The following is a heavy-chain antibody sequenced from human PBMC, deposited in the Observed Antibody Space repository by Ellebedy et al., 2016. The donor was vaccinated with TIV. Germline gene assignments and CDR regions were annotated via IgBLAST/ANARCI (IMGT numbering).Heavy chain of an antibody. CDR2: IYYSGST. Sequence: SETLSLXCTVSGGSISSSSYYWGWIRQPPGKGLEWIGSIYYSGSTYYNPSLKSRVTISVDTSKNQFSLKLSSVTAADTAVYYCARDIKIFTFDYWGQGTLVTVSS. CDR3: ARDIKIFTFDY. CDR1: GGSISSSSYY. D-gene: IGHD3-9*01. V-gene: IGHV4-39*07. J-gene: IGHJ4*02.